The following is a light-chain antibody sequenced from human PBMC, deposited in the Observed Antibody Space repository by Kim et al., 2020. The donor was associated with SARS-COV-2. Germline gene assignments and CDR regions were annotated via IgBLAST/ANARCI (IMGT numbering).Light chain of an antibody. J-gene: IGLJ1*01. CDR1: KLGDKY. V-gene: IGLV3-1*01. Sequence: SPGQTASITCSGDKLGDKYACWYQQKPGQSPVLVIYQDTKRPSGIPERFSGSNSGNTATLTISGTQAMDEADYYCQAWDSSTYVFGTGTKVTVL. CDR2: QDT. CDR3: QAWDSSTYV.